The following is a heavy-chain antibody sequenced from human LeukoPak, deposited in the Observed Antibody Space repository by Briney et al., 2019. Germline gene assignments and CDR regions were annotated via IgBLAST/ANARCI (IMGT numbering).Heavy chain of an antibody. Sequence: QSGGSLRLSCAASGFTFRAYSMNWVRQAPGKGPEWVSHISSSSSTIYYADSVKGRFTISRDNAKNSLYLQMNSLRDEDTAVYYCVRGDGRFGELLNLDNWGQGTLVTVSS. CDR2: ISSSSSTI. CDR3: VRGDGRFGELLNLDN. CDR1: GFTFRAYS. D-gene: IGHD3-10*01. V-gene: IGHV3-48*02. J-gene: IGHJ4*02.